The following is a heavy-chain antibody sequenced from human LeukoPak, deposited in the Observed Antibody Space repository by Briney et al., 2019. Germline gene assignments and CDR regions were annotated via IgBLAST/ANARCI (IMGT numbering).Heavy chain of an antibody. J-gene: IGHJ4*02. V-gene: IGHV3-74*01. D-gene: IGHD2/OR15-2a*01. CDR2: INSDGSWT. Sequence: GGSLRLSCAASGFTVSSNYMSWVRQAPGKGLVWVSHINSDGSWTSYADSVKGRFTISKDNAKNTVYLQMNSLRAEDTAVYYCVSFYETYWGRGTLVTVSS. CDR3: VSFYETY. CDR1: GFTVSSNY.